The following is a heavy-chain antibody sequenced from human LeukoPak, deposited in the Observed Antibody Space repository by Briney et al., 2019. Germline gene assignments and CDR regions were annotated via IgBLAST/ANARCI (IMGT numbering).Heavy chain of an antibody. J-gene: IGHJ4*02. D-gene: IGHD6-13*01. CDR2: FSRSGPDT. CDR1: GFPFGSSS. V-gene: IGHV3-23*01. Sequence: PWGSLRLSFSASGFPFGSSSISWVRQAPGKGPEWVSTFSRSGPDTYYADSVKGRFTIFRDNSKNTLYLQMNSLRAEDTAVYYCAKGSLGSWYYFDYWGQGTLVTVSS. CDR3: AKGSLGSWYYFDY.